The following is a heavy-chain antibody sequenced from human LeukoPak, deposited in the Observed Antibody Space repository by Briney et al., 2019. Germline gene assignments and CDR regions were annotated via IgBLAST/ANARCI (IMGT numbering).Heavy chain of an antibody. J-gene: IGHJ3*02. V-gene: IGHV4-59*08. CDR1: GGSISTYY. CDR3: ARGRVGASTSGAFDI. Sequence: PSETLSLTCTVSGGSISTYYWSWIRQPPGKGLEWIGYIYHSGSTNYSPSLKSRVTISVDTSKNQFFLRLSSVTAADTAVYYCARGRVGASTSGAFDIWGQGTMVTVSS. CDR2: IYHSGST. D-gene: IGHD1-26*01.